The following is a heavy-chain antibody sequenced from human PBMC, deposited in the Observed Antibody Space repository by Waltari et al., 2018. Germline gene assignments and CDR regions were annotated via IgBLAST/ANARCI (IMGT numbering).Heavy chain of an antibody. CDR1: GGSISSGSYY. CDR3: ARAQRLADFDY. J-gene: IGHJ4*02. Sequence: QVQLQESGPGLVKPSQTLSLTCTVSGGSISSGSYYWSWIRQPAGKGLEWIGRIYTSGSTNYTPSLKSRVTISVDTSKNQFSLKLSSVTAADTAVYYCARAQRLADFDYWGQGTLVTVSS. CDR2: IYTSGST. V-gene: IGHV4-61*02. D-gene: IGHD5-12*01.